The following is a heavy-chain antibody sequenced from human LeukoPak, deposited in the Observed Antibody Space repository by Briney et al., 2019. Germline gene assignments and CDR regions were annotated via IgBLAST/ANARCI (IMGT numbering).Heavy chain of an antibody. J-gene: IGHJ6*03. CDR3: ARVQLLKGPYYYYCMDV. V-gene: IGHV4-61*02. D-gene: IGHD2-2*01. Sequence: SQTLSLTCTVSGGSISSGDYYWSWIRQPPGKGLEWIGRIYTSGSTNYNPSLKSRVTMSVDTSKNQFSLKLSSVTAADTAVYYCARVQLLKGPYYYYCMDVWGKGTTVTVSS. CDR2: IYTSGST. CDR1: GGSISSGDYY.